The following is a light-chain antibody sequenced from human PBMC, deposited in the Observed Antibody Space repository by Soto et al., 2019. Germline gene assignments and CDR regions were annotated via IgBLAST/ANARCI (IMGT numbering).Light chain of an antibody. V-gene: IGKV1-39*01. CDR3: QETYSSLT. CDR2: AAS. J-gene: IGKJ4*01. Sequence: DIQMTQSPLSLSASVGDRVTITCRASESITSYLNWYQQKPGKAPKLLIYAASSLHTGVPSRFSGSGFGTDFTLTIISLQPEDFATYFCQETYSSLTFGGGTKVDI. CDR1: ESITSY.